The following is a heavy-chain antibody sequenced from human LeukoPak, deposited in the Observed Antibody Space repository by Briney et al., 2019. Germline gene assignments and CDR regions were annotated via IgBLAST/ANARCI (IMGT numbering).Heavy chain of an antibody. V-gene: IGHV4-34*01. J-gene: IGHJ6*03. CDR1: GGSFSGYY. D-gene: IGHD2-8*01. CDR2: INHSGST. CDR3: ASSVSRRYYYYYMDV. Sequence: PSETLSLTCAVYGGSFSGYYWSWIRQPPGKGLEWIGEINHSGSTNYNPSLKSRVTISVDTSKNQFSLKLSSVTAADTAVYYCASSVSRRYYYYYMDVWGQGTLVTVSS.